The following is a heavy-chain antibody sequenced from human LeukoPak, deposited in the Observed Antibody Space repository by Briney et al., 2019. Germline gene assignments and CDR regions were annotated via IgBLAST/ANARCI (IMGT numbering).Heavy chain of an antibody. V-gene: IGHV1-2*07. D-gene: IGHD6-19*01. CDR2: INPKNGGA. CDR3: ARVLGYSSGWYVNRIDY. Sequence: ASVKVSCKTSGYTFIGYYMHWVRQAPGQGLEWMGWINPKNGGANYAPRFQGRVTMTRDRSISTVYMELSSLRSEDTAVYYCARVLGYSSGWYVNRIDYWGQGTLVTVSS. CDR1: GYTFIGYY. J-gene: IGHJ4*02.